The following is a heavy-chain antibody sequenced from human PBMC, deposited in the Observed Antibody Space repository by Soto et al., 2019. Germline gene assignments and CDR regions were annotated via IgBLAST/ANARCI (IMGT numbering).Heavy chain of an antibody. CDR3: ATLANIAVAFDI. J-gene: IGHJ3*02. CDR2: FDPEDGET. V-gene: IGHV1-24*01. CDR1: GYTLTELS. D-gene: IGHD6-19*01. Sequence: GASVKVSCKVSGYTLTELSMHWVRQAPGKGLEWMGGFDPEDGETIYAQKFQGRVTMTEDTSTDTAYMELSSLRSEDTAVYYCATLANIAVAFDIWGQGTMVTVSS.